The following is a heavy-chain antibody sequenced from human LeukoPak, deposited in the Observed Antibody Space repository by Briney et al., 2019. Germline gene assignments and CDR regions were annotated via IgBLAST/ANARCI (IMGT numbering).Heavy chain of an antibody. D-gene: IGHD3-10*01. CDR2: IWYDGSNK. V-gene: IGHV3-33*01. Sequence: GRSLRLSCAASGFTFSSYGMHWVRQAPGKRQEGVAVIWYDGSNKYYADSVKGRFTISRDNSKNMLYLQMNSLRAEDTAVYYCARDTGRGVALYGMDVWGKGTTVTVSS. CDR3: ARDTGRGVALYGMDV. CDR1: GFTFSSYG. J-gene: IGHJ6*04.